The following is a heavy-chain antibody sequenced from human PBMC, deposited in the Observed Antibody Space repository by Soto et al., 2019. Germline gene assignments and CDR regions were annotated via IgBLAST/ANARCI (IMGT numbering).Heavy chain of an antibody. CDR2: INPNSGGT. CDR1: GYTFTASY. V-gene: IGHV1-2*04. Sequence: QVQLVQSGPGVKNPGPSGKVPCRPSGYTFTASYFTWVHKAPGQGLEWMGWINPNSGGTNYAQKFQGWVTMTRDTSISTAYMELSRLRSDDTAVYYCARDYGDYYFDYWGQGTLVTVSS. CDR3: ARDYGDYYFDY. J-gene: IGHJ4*02. D-gene: IGHD4-17*01.